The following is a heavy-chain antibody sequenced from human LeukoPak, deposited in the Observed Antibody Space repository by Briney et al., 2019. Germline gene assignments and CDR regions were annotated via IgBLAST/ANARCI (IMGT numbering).Heavy chain of an antibody. J-gene: IGHJ4*02. Sequence: SETLSLTCTVSGGSISTYYWSWIWQPPGKGLEWIGYIYHSGSTNYNPSLKSRVTISVDTSKNQFSPKLSSVTAADTAVYYCAREDYDYVWGSYLPFDYWGQGTLVTVSS. CDR1: GGSISTYY. CDR3: AREDYDYVWGSYLPFDY. D-gene: IGHD3-16*02. V-gene: IGHV4-59*01. CDR2: IYHSGST.